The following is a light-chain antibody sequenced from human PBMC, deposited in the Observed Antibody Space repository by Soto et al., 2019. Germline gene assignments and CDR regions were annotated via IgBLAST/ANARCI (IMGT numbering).Light chain of an antibody. CDR1: QNINIW. J-gene: IGKJ1*01. CDR2: KAS. V-gene: IGKV1-5*03. Sequence: DLQMTQSPSTLSASVGDRVTITCRASQNINIWLAWYQQKPGTAPKLLNYKASTLERGVPSRFSGNGSGTDFTLTIISLQPDDSATLYCQQYNGLPTWTFGQGTKVEMK. CDR3: QQYNGLPTWT.